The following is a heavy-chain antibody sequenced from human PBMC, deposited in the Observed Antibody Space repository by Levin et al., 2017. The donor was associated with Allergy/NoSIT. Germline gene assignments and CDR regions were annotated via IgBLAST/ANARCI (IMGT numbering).Heavy chain of an antibody. CDR2: IYYRGTT. D-gene: IGHD5-12*01. Sequence: SETLSLTCTVSSGSISSSSHYWGWIRQSPGKGMEWIVTIYYRGTTYYNPSLKSRVTISVDTSKNQFSLKLSSVTAADTAVYYCARKVGGYDPKTWFDPWGQGALVTVSS. CDR1: SGSISSSSHY. CDR3: ARKVGGYDPKTWFDP. J-gene: IGHJ5*02. V-gene: IGHV4-39*01.